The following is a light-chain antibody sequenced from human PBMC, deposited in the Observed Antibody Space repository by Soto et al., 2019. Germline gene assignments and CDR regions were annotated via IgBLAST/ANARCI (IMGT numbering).Light chain of an antibody. J-gene: IGLJ1*01. Sequence: QSVLTQPPSASGTPGQRVTISCSGASSNIGKNFVYWYQQLPRTTPKLLISRNDQRPSGVPERFSGSKSGTSASLAISGLRFEDEAEYYCAAWDDSLSGSYAFGTGTKVTVL. V-gene: IGLV1-47*01. CDR3: AAWDDSLSGSYA. CDR1: SSNIGKNF. CDR2: RND.